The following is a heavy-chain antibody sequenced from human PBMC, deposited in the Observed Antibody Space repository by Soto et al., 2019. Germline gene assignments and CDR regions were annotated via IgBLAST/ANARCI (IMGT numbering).Heavy chain of an antibody. J-gene: IGHJ6*02. CDR2: ISGYNGDA. Sequence: SVKVSGKASGYTFTCYGTSWVRQTPGQGLEWMGWISGYNGDANYAQRFQGRVSMTIDTSTTTAYMELRTLTPDDTAVYYCAKNGQPPYYYYGMDVWGQGTTVTVSS. CDR1: GYTFTCYG. CDR3: AKNGQPPYYYYGMDV. D-gene: IGHD2-8*01. V-gene: IGHV1-18*01.